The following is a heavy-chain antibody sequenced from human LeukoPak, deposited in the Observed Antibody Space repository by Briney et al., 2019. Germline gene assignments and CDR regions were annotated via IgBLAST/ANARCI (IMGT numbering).Heavy chain of an antibody. V-gene: IGHV4-34*01. CDR2: INHSGST. CDR3: ARARGYSYGDFDY. Sequence: PSETLSLTCTVSGGSFSGYYWSWIRQPPGKGLEWIGEINHSGSTNYNPSLKSRVTISVDTSKNQFSLKLSSVTAADTAVYYCARARGYSYGDFDYWGQGTLVTVSS. CDR1: GGSFSGYY. J-gene: IGHJ4*02. D-gene: IGHD5-18*01.